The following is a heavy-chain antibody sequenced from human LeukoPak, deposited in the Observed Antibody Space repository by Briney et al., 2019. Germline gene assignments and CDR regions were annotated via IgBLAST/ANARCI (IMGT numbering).Heavy chain of an antibody. J-gene: IGHJ1*01. Sequence: ASVKVSCKASGYTFTGYYMNWVRQAPGQGLGWMGWINPNTGGTNYAQKFQGRVTMTRDTSSSTAYMELNGVRSDDTAVYYCARSSLHYVSLQDWGQGTLVTVSS. CDR3: ARSSLHYVSLQD. CDR1: GYTFTGYY. CDR2: INPNTGGT. D-gene: IGHD3-10*02. V-gene: IGHV1-2*02.